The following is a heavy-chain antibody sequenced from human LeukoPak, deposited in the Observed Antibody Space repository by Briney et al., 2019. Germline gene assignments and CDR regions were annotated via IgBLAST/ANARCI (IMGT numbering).Heavy chain of an antibody. J-gene: IGHJ5*02. Sequence: GGSLRLSCAAPGFTFSSYSMNWVRQAPGKGLEWVSSISSSSSYIYYADSVKGRFTISRDNAKNSLYLQMNSLRAEDTAVYYCARGVVPSAINWFDPWGQGTLVTVSS. D-gene: IGHD2-2*02. CDR1: GFTFSSYS. CDR3: ARGVVPSAINWFDP. CDR2: ISSSSSYI. V-gene: IGHV3-21*01.